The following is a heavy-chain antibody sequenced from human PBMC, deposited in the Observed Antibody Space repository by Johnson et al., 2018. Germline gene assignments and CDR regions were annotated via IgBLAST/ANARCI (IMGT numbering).Heavy chain of an antibody. CDR1: GGTFSSYA. J-gene: IGHJ6*03. CDR3: ARRDYYYYMDV. V-gene: IGHV1-69*09. Sequence: QVQLGEAGAEVKKPGSSVKVSCKASGGTFSSYAISWVRQAPGQGLEWMGRIIPILGIANYAQKFQGRVTITADKSTSTAYMELSSLRSEDTAVYYCARRDYYYYMDVWGKGTTVTVSS. CDR2: IIPILGIA.